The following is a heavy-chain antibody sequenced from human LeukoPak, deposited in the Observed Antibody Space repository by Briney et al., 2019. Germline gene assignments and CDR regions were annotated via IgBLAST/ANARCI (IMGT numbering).Heavy chain of an antibody. J-gene: IGHJ5*02. V-gene: IGHV7-4-1*02. CDR2: INTNTGNP. Sequence: ASVKVSCRASGYTFTSYAINWVRQAPGQGLEWMGWINTNTGNPTYAQGFTGRFVFSLDTSVSTAYLHISSLKAEDSAVYYCAKEGWFDPWGQGTLVTVSS. CDR1: GYTFTSYA. CDR3: AKEGWFDP.